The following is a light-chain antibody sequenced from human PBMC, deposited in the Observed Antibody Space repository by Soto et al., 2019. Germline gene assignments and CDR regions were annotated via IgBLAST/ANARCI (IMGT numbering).Light chain of an antibody. CDR1: QSVSSSY. CDR3: QQYGSSPRT. Sequence: EIVLTQSPGALSLSPGERATLSCGARQSVSSSYLAWYQQKPGQAPRLLIYGASTRATGIPDRFSGSGSGTDFTLTISRLEPEDFAVYYCQQYGSSPRTVGQGPKVEIK. V-gene: IGKV3-20*01. CDR2: GAS. J-gene: IGKJ1*01.